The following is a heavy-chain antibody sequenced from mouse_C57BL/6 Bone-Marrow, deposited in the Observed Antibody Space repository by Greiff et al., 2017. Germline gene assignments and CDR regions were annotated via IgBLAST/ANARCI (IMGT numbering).Heavy chain of an antibody. Sequence: QVQLQQSGPELVKPGASVKISCKASGYAFSSSWMNWVKQRPGKGLEWIGRFYPGDGDTNYNGKFKGKATLTADKSSSTAYMQLSSLTSEDSAVYFCARSWDAFDYWGQGTTLTVSS. J-gene: IGHJ2*01. V-gene: IGHV1-82*01. CDR1: GYAFSSSW. CDR2: FYPGDGDT. CDR3: ARSWDAFDY. D-gene: IGHD4-1*01.